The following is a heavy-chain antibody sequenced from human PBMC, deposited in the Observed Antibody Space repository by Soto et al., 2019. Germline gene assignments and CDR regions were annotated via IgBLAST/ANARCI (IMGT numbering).Heavy chain of an antibody. Sequence: KLSETLSLTCAVYGGSFSGYYWSWIRQPPGKGLEWIGEINHSGSTYYNPSLKSRVTISVDTSKNQFSLKLSSVIAADTAVYYCARRRGTYYFDYWGQGTLVTVSS. D-gene: IGHD6-25*01. CDR1: GGSFSGYY. CDR2: INHSGST. J-gene: IGHJ4*02. V-gene: IGHV4-34*01. CDR3: ARRRGTYYFDY.